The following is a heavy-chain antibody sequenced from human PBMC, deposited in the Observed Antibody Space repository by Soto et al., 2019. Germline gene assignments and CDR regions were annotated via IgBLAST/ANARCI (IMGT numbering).Heavy chain of an antibody. CDR1: GYSFTSYW. CDR2: IYPGDSDT. Sequence: PGESLKISCKGSGYSFTSYWTGWVRQMPGKGLEWMGIIYPGDSDTRYSPSFQGQVTISADKSISTAYLQWSSLKASDTAMYYCARPRRPGSGYEPFDYWGQGTLVTVSS. CDR3: ARPRRPGSGYEPFDY. D-gene: IGHD5-12*01. J-gene: IGHJ4*02. V-gene: IGHV5-51*01.